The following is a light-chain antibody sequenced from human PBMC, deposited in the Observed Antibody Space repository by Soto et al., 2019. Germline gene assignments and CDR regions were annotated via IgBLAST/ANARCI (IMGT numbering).Light chain of an antibody. J-gene: IGKJ1*01. Sequence: PSTLSASVGDRVTITCRASQSIGVWLAWYQQRPGTAPKLLIYKTSTLDSGVPLRFSGSGSGTEFTLTISSLQPDDFATYYCQQYINYFRTFGQGTKVDIK. CDR1: QSIGVW. CDR3: QQYINYFRT. CDR2: KTS. V-gene: IGKV1-5*03.